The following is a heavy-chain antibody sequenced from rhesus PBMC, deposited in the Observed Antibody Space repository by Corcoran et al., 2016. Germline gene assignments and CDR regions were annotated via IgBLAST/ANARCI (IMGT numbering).Heavy chain of an antibody. CDR3: ARQSIPAAGTFDY. Sequence: QVQLQQWGEGLVKPSETLSLTCAVYGGSISSNYWSWIRKPPGKEREWIGRFRSGESTNSNPSLKSRVNISIDASKNQCSRKLTSVTAADTAEYYCARQSIPAAGTFDYWGQGVLVTVSS. CDR2: FRSGEST. V-gene: IGHV4-160*01. CDR1: GGSISSNY. J-gene: IGHJ4*01. D-gene: IGHD6-31*01.